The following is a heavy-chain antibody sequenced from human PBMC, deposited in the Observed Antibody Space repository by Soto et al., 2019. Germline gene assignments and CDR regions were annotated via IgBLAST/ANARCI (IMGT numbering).Heavy chain of an antibody. Sequence: QVQLVRSGAEVKKPGSSVKVSCKASGGTFSSYAISWVRQAPGQGLEWMGGIIPIFGTANYAQKFQGRVTITADESTSTAYMELSSLRSEDTAVYYCAREDTAMVGADGYYYYGMDVWGQGTTVTVSS. J-gene: IGHJ6*02. V-gene: IGHV1-69*01. D-gene: IGHD5-18*01. CDR3: AREDTAMVGADGYYYYGMDV. CDR1: GGTFSSYA. CDR2: IIPIFGTA.